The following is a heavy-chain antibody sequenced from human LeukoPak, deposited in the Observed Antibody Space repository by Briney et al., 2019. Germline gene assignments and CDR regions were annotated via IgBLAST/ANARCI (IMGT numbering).Heavy chain of an antibody. Sequence: PSETLSLTCTVSGGSISSGGYYWSWLRQHPGKGLEWIGYIYYSGSTYYNPSLKSRVTIPVDTSKNQFSLKLSSVTAADTAVYYCARQGVTMVRGVIIYYHGMDVWGQGTTVTVSS. V-gene: IGHV4-31*03. CDR3: ARQGVTMVRGVIIYYHGMDV. CDR1: GGSISSGGYY. CDR2: IYYSGST. D-gene: IGHD3-10*01. J-gene: IGHJ6*02.